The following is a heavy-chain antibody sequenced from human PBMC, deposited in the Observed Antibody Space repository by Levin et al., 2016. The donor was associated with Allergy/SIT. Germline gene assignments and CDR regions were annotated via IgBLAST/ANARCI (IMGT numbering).Heavy chain of an antibody. CDR1: GFAFYGYA. CDR2: IWYDGSNK. Sequence: GESLKISCAASGFAFYGYAMHWVRQAPGKGLEWVSIIWYDGSNKYYADSVKGRFTISRDNSKNTLYLQMNSLRAEDTAMYFCARDLKTQYFDYWGQGTLVTVSS. J-gene: IGHJ4*02. CDR3: ARDLKTQYFDY. V-gene: IGHV3-33*01.